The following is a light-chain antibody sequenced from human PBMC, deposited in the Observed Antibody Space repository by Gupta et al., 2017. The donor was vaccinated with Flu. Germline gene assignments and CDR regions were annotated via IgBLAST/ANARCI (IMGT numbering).Light chain of an antibody. CDR1: SSDVGGYNY. CDR3: SSYAGNNNFKV. CDR2: EVS. J-gene: IGLJ3*02. Sequence: QSALTQPPSASGSLGQSVTISCTATSSDVGGYNYVSWYQQHPGKAPKLIIYEVSERPSGVPDRFSASKSGNTASLTVSGLQAEDEADYYCSSYAGNNNFKVFGGGTKLTVL. V-gene: IGLV2-8*01.